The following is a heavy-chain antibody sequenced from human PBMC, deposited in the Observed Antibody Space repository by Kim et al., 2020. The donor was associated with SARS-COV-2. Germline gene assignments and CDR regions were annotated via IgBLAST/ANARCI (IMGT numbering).Heavy chain of an antibody. CDR3: ARRYGSGNYYPPNFDY. V-gene: IGHV7-4-1*02. Sequence: ASVKVSCKASGYSFSTYAINWVRQAPGQGLEWMGWINTHAGNPTYAQGFTGRFVFSMDTSVSTAYLQISSLAAEDTAVYYCARRYGSGNYYPPNFDYLGQ. CDR2: INTHAGNP. D-gene: IGHD3-10*01. J-gene: IGHJ4*02. CDR1: GYSFSTYA.